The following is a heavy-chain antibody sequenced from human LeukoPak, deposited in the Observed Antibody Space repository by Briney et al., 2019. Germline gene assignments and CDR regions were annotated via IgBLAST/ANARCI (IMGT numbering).Heavy chain of an antibody. CDR1: GYIFTSYD. Sequence: ASVKVSCKASGYIFTSYDINWVRQATGQGLEWMGWMNPNSGNTGYAQKFQGRVTMTRNTSISTAYMELSSLRSEDTAVYYCARGWSYSRIVTPLLVYWGQGTLVTVSS. CDR3: ARGWSYSRIVTPLLVY. J-gene: IGHJ4*02. D-gene: IGHD1-26*01. CDR2: MNPNSGNT. V-gene: IGHV1-8*01.